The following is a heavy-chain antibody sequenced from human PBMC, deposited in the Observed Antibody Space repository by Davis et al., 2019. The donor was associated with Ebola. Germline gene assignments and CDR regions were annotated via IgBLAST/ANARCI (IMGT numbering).Heavy chain of an antibody. CDR3: ASTGWGYSYGQLRY. CDR1: GGSISSGSYY. V-gene: IGHV4-61*01. CDR2: IYYSGST. Sequence: PSETLSLTCTVSGGSISSGSYYWSWIRQPPGKGLEWIGYIYYSGSTNYNPSLKSRVTISVDTSKNQFSLKLSSVTAADTAVYYCASTGWGYSYGQLRYWGQGTLVTVSS. J-gene: IGHJ4*02. D-gene: IGHD5-18*01.